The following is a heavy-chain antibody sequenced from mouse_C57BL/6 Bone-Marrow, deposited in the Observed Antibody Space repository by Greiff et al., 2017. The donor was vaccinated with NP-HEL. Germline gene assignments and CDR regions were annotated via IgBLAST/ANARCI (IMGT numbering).Heavy chain of an antibody. CDR3: AREGTGYWYFDV. CDR1: GFTFSDYY. Sequence: VQLKESEGGLVQPGSSMKLSCTASGFTFSDYYMAWVRQVPEKGLEWVANINYDGSSTYYLDSLKSRFIISRDNAKNILYLQMSSLKSEDTATYYCAREGTGYWYFDVWGTGTTVTVSS. D-gene: IGHD3-3*01. CDR2: INYDGSST. V-gene: IGHV5-16*01. J-gene: IGHJ1*03.